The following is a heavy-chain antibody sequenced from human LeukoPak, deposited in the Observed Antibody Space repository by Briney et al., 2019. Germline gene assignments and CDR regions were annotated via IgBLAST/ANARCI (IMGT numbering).Heavy chain of an antibody. D-gene: IGHD1-26*01. J-gene: IGHJ4*02. CDR2: TTNKADSYTT. CDR3: ARESGGSFYY. Sequence: GGSLRLSCAASGFTFSDSFMDWVRQAPGKGLEWVGRTTNKADSYTTEYAASVKGRFTISRDDSRNSLYLQMNSLKTEDTAVYYCARESGGSFYYWGQGTLVTVSS. V-gene: IGHV3-72*01. CDR1: GFTFSDSF.